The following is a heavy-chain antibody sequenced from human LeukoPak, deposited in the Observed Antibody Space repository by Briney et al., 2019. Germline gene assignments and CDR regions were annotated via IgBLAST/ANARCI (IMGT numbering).Heavy chain of an antibody. Sequence: SETLSLTCTVSGDSIGNYHWSWIRQPAGKGLEWVAQIHSSGSTNYNPPLKSRVTMSIDTTEDRVSLTIKSVTAADTACYYCARRDFNSGWSFDDWGQGILVTVSS. CDR2: IHSSGST. J-gene: IGHJ4*02. D-gene: IGHD5-12*01. CDR3: ARRDFNSGWSFDD. CDR1: GDSIGNYH. V-gene: IGHV4-4*07.